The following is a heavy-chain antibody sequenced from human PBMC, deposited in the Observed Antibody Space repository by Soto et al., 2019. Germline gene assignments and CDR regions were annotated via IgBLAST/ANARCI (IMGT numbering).Heavy chain of an antibody. J-gene: IGHJ3*02. D-gene: IGHD1-26*01. CDR1: GFTFSSYA. V-gene: IGHV3-23*01. Sequence: GGSLRLSCAASGFTFSSYAMSWVRQAPGKGLEWVSAISGSGGSTYYADSVKGRFTISRENSKNTLYLQMNSLRAEDTAVYYCSKRNRGLGSFDDAFDIWGQGTMVTVSS. CDR3: SKRNRGLGSFDDAFDI. CDR2: ISGSGGST.